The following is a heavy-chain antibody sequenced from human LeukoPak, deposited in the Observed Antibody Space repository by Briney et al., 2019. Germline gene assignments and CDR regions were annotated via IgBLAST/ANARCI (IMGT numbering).Heavy chain of an antibody. CDR1: GFTFSSYS. Sequence: GGSLRLSCAASGFTFSSYSMHWVRQAPGKGPEFVSVIGGGGVTTFYADSVKDRFTISRDNSKNTLYLEMGSLKAEDMAVYYCAREGGGSGLWYYDLWGRGTLVTVSS. D-gene: IGHD1-26*01. J-gene: IGHJ2*01. CDR2: IGGGGVTT. V-gene: IGHV3-64*02. CDR3: AREGGGSGLWYYDL.